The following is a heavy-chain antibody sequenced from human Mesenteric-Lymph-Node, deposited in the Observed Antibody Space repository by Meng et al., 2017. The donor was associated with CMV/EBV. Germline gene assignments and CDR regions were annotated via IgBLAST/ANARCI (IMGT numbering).Heavy chain of an antibody. CDR1: GAAIISSSG. Sequence: SGAAIISSSGRSWVRQSAGAGLEWIGKYHHSRTTVYNPSMKSRSTIAVDKSNNQFSLSLTSVTAADTAVYCCATGPPSSTQRVYFDYWGQGTLVTVSS. D-gene: IGHD2-2*01. CDR2: YHHSRTT. J-gene: IGHJ4*02. V-gene: IGHV4-4*01. CDR3: ATGPPSSTQRVYFDY.